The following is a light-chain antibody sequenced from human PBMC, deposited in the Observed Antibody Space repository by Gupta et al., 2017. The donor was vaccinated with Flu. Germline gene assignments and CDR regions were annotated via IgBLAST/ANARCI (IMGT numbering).Light chain of an antibody. CDR1: ESIATW. CDR3: QQDNDYTPI. J-gene: IGKJ2*01. CDR2: QAT. Sequence: DIHMTQSPATLSASLGDRVTITCRASESIATWLAWYQQKPGKAPNLLISQATNLEAGVPLRFSGRGSGTEFTLTISNLQPDDFATYYCQQDNDYTPIFGRGTKVEI. V-gene: IGKV1-5*03.